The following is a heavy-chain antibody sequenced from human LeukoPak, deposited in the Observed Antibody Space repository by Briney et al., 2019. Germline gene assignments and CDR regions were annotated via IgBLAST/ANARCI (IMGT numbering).Heavy chain of an antibody. V-gene: IGHV4-38-2*02. CDR1: GYSISSGYY. CDR2: IYHSGST. Sequence: SETLSLTCTVSGYSISSGYYWGWIRQPPGKGLEWIGSIYHSGSTYYNPSLKSRVTISVDTSKNQFSLKLSSVTAADTAVYYCARGHTTRMVDFDYWGQGTLVTVSS. CDR3: ARGHTTRMVDFDY. J-gene: IGHJ4*02. D-gene: IGHD1-1*01.